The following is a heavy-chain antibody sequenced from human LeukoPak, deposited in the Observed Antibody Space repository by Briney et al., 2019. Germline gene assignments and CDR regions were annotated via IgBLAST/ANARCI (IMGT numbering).Heavy chain of an antibody. CDR3: ARIVRSQEMATIKSNYFDY. V-gene: IGHV4-59*01. CDR2: IYYSGST. D-gene: IGHD5-24*01. CDR1: GGSISSYY. J-gene: IGHJ4*02. Sequence: SETLSLTCTVSGGSISSYYWSWIRQPPGKGLEWIGYIYYSGSTNYNPSLKSRVTISVDASKNQFSLKLSSVTAADTAVYYCARIVRSQEMATIKSNYFDYWGQGTLVTVSS.